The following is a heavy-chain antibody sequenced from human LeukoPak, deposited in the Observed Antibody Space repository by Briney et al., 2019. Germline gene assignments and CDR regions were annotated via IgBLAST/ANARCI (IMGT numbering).Heavy chain of an antibody. V-gene: IGHV3-30*03. CDR1: GFTFSSYG. CDR3: AREEGSGYDYRGLFDY. CDR2: ISYDGSNK. D-gene: IGHD5-12*01. J-gene: IGHJ4*02. Sequence: GGSLRLSCAASGFTFSSYGMHWVRQAPGKGLEWVAVISYDGSNKYYADSVKGRFTISRDNSKNTLYLQMNSLRAEDTAVYYCAREEGSGYDYRGLFDYWGQGTLVTVSS.